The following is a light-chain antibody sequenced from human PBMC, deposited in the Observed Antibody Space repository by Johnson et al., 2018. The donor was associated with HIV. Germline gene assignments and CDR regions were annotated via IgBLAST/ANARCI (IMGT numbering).Light chain of an antibody. CDR3: GVWDASLSPHYV. V-gene: IGLV1-51*02. Sequence: QSVLTQPPSVSAAPGQKVTISCSGSSSNIGKNHVSWYQQFPGTAPKLLVYEDDKRPSDIPDRFSGSKSGASATLGITGLQTGDEAVYYCGVWDASLSPHYVLGTGTTFIVL. J-gene: IGLJ1*01. CDR2: EDD. CDR1: SSNIGKNH.